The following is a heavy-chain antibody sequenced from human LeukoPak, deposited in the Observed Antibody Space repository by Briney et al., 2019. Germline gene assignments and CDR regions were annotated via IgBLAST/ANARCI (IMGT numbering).Heavy chain of an antibody. D-gene: IGHD5-18*01. CDR1: GFTFSSYA. J-gene: IGHJ5*02. Sequence: PGRSLRLSCAASGFTFSSYAMHWVRQAPGKGLEWVAVISYDGSNKYYADSVKGRFTISRDNSKNTLYLQMNSLRAEDTAVYYCARAARGYSYGYPKYWFDPWGQGTLVTVSS. V-gene: IGHV3-30*01. CDR3: ARAARGYSYGYPKYWFDP. CDR2: ISYDGSNK.